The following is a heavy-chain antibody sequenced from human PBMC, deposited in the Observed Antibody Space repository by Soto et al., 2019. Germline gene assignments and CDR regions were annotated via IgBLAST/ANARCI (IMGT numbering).Heavy chain of an antibody. CDR2: ISPGGRYT. CDR3: SRGGGGGVFDS. V-gene: IGHV3-11*05. J-gene: IGHJ4*02. D-gene: IGHD2-21*01. Sequence: QVQLVESGGGLVKSGGSLRLSCATSGFTFSDHYMSWIRQAPGKGLEFISYISPGGRYTNYGDSVKGRFTISRDNAKNSLFLQVNTLRDEDTAVYYCSRGGGGGVFDSWGQGTSVTVCS. CDR1: GFTFSDHY.